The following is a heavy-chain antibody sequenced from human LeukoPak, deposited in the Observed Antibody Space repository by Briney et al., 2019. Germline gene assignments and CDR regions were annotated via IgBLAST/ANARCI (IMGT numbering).Heavy chain of an antibody. CDR2: ISTSGTT. V-gene: IGHV4-4*07. Sequence: SETLSLTCSISGGSISSSYWNWIRQPAGKGLEWIGRISTSGTTNYSPSLKGRLTMSIDTSKKQFSLNLRSVTAADTAMYYCARDMGGGWFDPWGQGALVAVSS. CDR1: GGSISSSY. D-gene: IGHD1-26*01. CDR3: ARDMGGGWFDP. J-gene: IGHJ5*02.